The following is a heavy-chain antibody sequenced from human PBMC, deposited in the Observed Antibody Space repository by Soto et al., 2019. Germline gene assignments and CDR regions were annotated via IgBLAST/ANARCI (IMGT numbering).Heavy chain of an antibody. V-gene: IGHV1-46*01. CDR3: ARALLRYFDWILPYFDY. CDR2: INPSGGST. Sequence: ASVKVSCKASGYTLTSYYMHWVRQAPGQGLEWVGIINPSGGSTSYAHKFQGRVTMTRDTSVSTVYMELSSLRSEDTAVYYCARALLRYFDWILPYFDYWGQGTLVTVPQ. J-gene: IGHJ4*02. CDR1: GYTLTSYY. D-gene: IGHD3-9*01.